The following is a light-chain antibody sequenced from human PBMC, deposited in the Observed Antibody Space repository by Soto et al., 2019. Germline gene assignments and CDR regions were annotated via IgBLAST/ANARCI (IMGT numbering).Light chain of an antibody. CDR3: QQYNDNWT. Sequence: EIVLTQSPATLSLSPGERATLSCRASQSVSSYLAWYQQKPGQAPRLLIYDASNRATGIPARFSGSGSGTDFTLTISSLEPDDSATYYCQQYNDNWTFGQGTKVEIK. V-gene: IGKV3-11*01. CDR1: QSVSSY. J-gene: IGKJ1*01. CDR2: DAS.